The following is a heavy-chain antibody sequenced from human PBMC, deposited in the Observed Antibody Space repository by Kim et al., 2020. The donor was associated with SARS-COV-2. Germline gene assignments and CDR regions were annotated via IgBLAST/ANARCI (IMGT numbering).Heavy chain of an antibody. D-gene: IGHD3-9*01. Sequence: GGSLRLSCTVSGFSLSTYWMHWVRQVPGKGLVWVSRINEDGRTITYAGSVKGRFTISRDKAKNTLYLQMRSLRADDSGVYYCIRDFTGPFDYWGQGTLVTVSS. CDR3: IRDFTGPFDY. V-gene: IGHV3-74*01. CDR1: GFSLSTYW. CDR2: INEDGRTI. J-gene: IGHJ4*02.